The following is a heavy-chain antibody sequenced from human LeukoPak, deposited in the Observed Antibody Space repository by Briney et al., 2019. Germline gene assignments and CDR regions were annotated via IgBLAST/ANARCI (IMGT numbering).Heavy chain of an antibody. V-gene: IGHV4-38-2*02. Sequence: SETLSLTCSVSGTSPRSYNYWGWIGQPPGKGLEWIGSMYHSGNTYKNPSLTSRVTISVDTSKKQFSLRLTSVTAAETAVYYCVDLPGYWGQGTLVTVSS. CDR3: VDLPGY. CDR1: GTSPRSYNY. CDR2: MYHSGNT. J-gene: IGHJ4*02.